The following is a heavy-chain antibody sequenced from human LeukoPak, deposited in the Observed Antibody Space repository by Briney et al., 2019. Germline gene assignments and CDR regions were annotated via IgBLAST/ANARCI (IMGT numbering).Heavy chain of an antibody. D-gene: IGHD6-19*01. J-gene: IGHJ4*02. CDR1: GGSISGGSYY. V-gene: IGHV4-39*01. CDR2: IYYSGST. Sequence: SETLSLTCTVSGGSISGGSYYWGWIRQPPGKGLEWIGSIYYSGSTYYNPSLKSRVTISVDTSKNQFSLKLSSVTAADTAVYYCAAPGWRDLFDYWGQGTLVTVSS. CDR3: AAPGWRDLFDY.